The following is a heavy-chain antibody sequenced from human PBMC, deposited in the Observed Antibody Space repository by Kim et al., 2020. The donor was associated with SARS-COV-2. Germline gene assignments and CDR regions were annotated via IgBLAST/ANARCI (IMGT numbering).Heavy chain of an antibody. D-gene: IGHD4-17*01. Sequence: GGSLRLSCAASGFTFSSYGMHWVRQAPGKGLEWVAVISYDGSNKYYADSVKGRFTISRDNSKNTLYLQMNSLRAEDTAVYYCAKETPTVTNVEGYWGQGT. J-gene: IGHJ4*02. CDR2: ISYDGSNK. CDR1: GFTFSSYG. CDR3: AKETPTVTNVEGY. V-gene: IGHV3-30*18.